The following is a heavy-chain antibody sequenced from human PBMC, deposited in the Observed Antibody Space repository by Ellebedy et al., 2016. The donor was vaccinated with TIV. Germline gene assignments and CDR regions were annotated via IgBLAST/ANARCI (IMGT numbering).Heavy chain of an antibody. J-gene: IGHJ3*02. Sequence: ASVKVSCKASGFTFTSSAVQWVRQARGQRLEWIGWIVVGSGNTNYAQKFQERVTITRDMSTSTAYMELSSLRSEDTAVYYCARADITMVRGVIYAFDIWGQGTMVTVSS. CDR3: ARADITMVRGVIYAFDI. CDR1: GFTFTSSA. CDR2: IVVGSGNT. V-gene: IGHV1-58*01. D-gene: IGHD3-10*01.